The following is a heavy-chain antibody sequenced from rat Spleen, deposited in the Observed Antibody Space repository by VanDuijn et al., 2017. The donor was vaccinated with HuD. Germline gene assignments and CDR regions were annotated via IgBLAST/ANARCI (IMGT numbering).Heavy chain of an antibody. Sequence: EVQLVESGGGFVQPGRSMKLTCAASGFTFSHYGMAWVRQTPGKGLDWVASITKDGGSPFYRDSVKGRFTISRDNAKSTLYLQMDSLRSEDTATYYCARSGEDGYTYYWYFDFWGPGTMVTVSS. V-gene: IGHV5-25*01. D-gene: IGHD1-4*01. J-gene: IGHJ1*01. CDR1: GFTFSHYG. CDR3: ARSGEDGYTYYWYFDF. CDR2: ITKDGGSP.